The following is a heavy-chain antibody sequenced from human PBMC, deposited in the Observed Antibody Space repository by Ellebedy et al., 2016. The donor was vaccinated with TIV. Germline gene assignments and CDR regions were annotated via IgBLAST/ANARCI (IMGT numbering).Heavy chain of an antibody. V-gene: IGHV3-30*18. CDR2: TSYDGSTE. Sequence: GESLKISXAASGFTFSDYGMHWVRQAPGKGLEWVAVTSYDGSTEHYADSVKGRFTISRDNSRDTLHLLMNTLRADDTAVYYCAKTLFWQSLGGDCDSWGQGTLVTVSS. CDR1: GFTFSDYG. CDR3: AKTLFWQSLGGDCDS. D-gene: IGHD2-21*02. J-gene: IGHJ4*02.